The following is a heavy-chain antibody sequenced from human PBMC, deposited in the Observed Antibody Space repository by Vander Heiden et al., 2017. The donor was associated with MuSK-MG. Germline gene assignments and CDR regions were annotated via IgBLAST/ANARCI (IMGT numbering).Heavy chain of an antibody. D-gene: IGHD3-22*01. V-gene: IGHV3-21*01. CDR1: GFTFRTYS. J-gene: IGHJ6*02. CDR2: ISSGARYI. CDR3: ARDPSDGYQDSNGYYYHYYGMDV. Sequence: EVQLVESGGRLVKPGGSLRLSCAASGFTFRTYSMNWVRQAPGKGLEWVSSISSGARYINYADSVKGRFTISRDNGRNSLYLQMNSLRAEDTAVYYCARDPSDGYQDSNGYYYHYYGMDVWGQGTTVTVSS.